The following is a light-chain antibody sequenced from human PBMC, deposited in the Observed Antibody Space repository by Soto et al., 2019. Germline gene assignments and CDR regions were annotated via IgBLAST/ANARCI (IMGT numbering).Light chain of an antibody. J-gene: IGKJ1*01. CDR3: QHYGRSPPSWT. CDR2: DAS. Sequence: EIVLTQSPGTLSLSPGERATLSCRASQSVSSNYLAWYQQKPGQPPRLLISDASSRATGIPDRFSGSASGTDFTLTISGLEPEDFAVYYCQHYGRSPPSWTFGQGTKVEIK. CDR1: QSVSSNY. V-gene: IGKV3-20*01.